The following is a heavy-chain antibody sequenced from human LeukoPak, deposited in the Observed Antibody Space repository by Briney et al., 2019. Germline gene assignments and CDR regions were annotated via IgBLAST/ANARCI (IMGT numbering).Heavy chain of an antibody. D-gene: IGHD3-10*01. J-gene: IGHJ4*02. CDR3: ARHTYYYGSGSFDY. CDR1: GGSFSGYY. CDR2: INHSGST. V-gene: IGHV4-34*01. Sequence: PSETLSLTCAVYGGSFSGYYWSWIRQPPGKGLEWIGEINHSGSTNYNPSLKSRVTISVDTSKNQFSLKLSSVTAADTAVYYCARHTYYYGSGSFDYWGQGTLVTVSS.